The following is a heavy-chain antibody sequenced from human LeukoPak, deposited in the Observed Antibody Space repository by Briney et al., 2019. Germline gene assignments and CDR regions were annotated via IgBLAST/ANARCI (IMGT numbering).Heavy chain of an antibody. J-gene: IGHJ4*02. D-gene: IGHD6-13*01. CDR3: ARGLGGSWYYFDY. Sequence: PSEPLSLTCTLSGGSISSYYWSWIRQPPGKGLEWIGFIYYSGTTNYNPSLKSRVTISVDTSKNQFSLKLRSVTAADTAVYYCARGLGGSWYYFDYWGQGALVTVSS. V-gene: IGHV4-59*01. CDR1: GGSISSYY. CDR2: IYYSGTT.